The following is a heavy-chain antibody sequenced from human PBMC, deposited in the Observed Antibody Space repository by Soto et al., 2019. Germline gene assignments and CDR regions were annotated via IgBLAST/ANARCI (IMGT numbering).Heavy chain of an antibody. D-gene: IGHD3-22*01. CDR1: GFTFSGSA. CDR2: IRSKANSYAT. CDR3: TRWDYYYDGSGGIDY. V-gene: IGHV3-73*02. Sequence: EVQLVESGGGLVQPGGSLKLSCAASGFTFSGSAMHWVRQASGKGLEWVGRIRSKANSYATAYAASVKGRFTISRDDSKNTAYLQMNSLKTEDTAVYYCTRWDYYYDGSGGIDYWGQGTLVTVSS. J-gene: IGHJ4*02.